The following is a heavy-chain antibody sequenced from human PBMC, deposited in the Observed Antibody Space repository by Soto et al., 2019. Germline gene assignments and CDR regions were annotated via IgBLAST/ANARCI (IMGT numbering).Heavy chain of an antibody. Sequence: EVQLVESGGGLVKPGGSLRLSCAASGFTFTRYSMNWVRQAPGKGLEWVSSISSTTSYIYYGDSMKGRFTISRDNAKNTLNLEIISLRAEETAVYCLERASDDHTSILAYWGQETLVTVSS. CDR2: ISSTTSYI. CDR3: ERASDDHTSILAY. CDR1: GFTFTRYS. J-gene: IGHJ4*02. V-gene: IGHV3-21*06.